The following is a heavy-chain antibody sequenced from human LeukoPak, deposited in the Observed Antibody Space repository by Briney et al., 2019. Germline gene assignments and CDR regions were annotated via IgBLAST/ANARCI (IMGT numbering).Heavy chain of an antibody. V-gene: IGHV4-61*02. CDR3: ARVQASNWFDP. J-gene: IGHJ5*02. Sequence: SETLSLTCTVSGGSISSGSYYWSWIRQPAGKGLEWIGRIYTSGSTNYNPSLKSRVTISVDTSKNQLSLKLSSVTAADTAVYYCARVQASNWFDPGGQGTLVTVSS. CDR1: GGSISSGSYY. CDR2: IYTSGST. D-gene: IGHD1-1*01.